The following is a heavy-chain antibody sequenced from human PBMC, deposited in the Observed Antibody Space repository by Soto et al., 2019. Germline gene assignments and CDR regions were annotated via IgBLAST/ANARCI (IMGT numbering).Heavy chain of an antibody. CDR3: AKDKSYYYCGMDV. J-gene: IGHJ6*02. Sequence: EVQLVESGGGLVQPGRSLRLSCAASGFTFDDYAMHWVRQAPGKGLEWVSGISWNSGSIDYADSVKGRFTISRDNAKNSLYLQMNSLRAEDTALYYWAKDKSYYYCGMDVWGQGTTVTVSS. CDR2: ISWNSGSI. CDR1: GFTFDDYA. V-gene: IGHV3-9*01.